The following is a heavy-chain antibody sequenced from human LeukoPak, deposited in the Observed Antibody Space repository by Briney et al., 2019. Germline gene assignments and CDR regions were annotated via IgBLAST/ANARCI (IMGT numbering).Heavy chain of an antibody. Sequence: GGPLRLSCAASGFTLSSYSMNWVLQAPGKGLEWVSSISSSSSYIYYADSVKGRFTISRDNAKNSLYLQMNSLRAEDTAVYYCARDGAAAGNRLFDYWGQGTLVTVSS. CDR1: GFTLSSYS. D-gene: IGHD6-13*01. J-gene: IGHJ4*02. CDR2: ISSSSSYI. CDR3: ARDGAAAGNRLFDY. V-gene: IGHV3-21*01.